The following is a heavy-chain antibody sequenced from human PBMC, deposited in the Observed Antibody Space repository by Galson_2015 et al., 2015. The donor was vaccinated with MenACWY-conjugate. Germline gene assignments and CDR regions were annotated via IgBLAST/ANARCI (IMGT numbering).Heavy chain of an antibody. J-gene: IGHJ6*03. V-gene: IGHV3-7*03. CDR3: ARARDYSFPFIDV. CDR1: GFSFSSYG. CDR2: VRQDEGEK. Sequence: SLRLSCAASGFSFSSYGMSWVRLAPGKGLEWVAYVRQDEGEKNYVDSVKGRFTISRDNAKKSLYLQMKSLRGEDTAIYYCARARDYSFPFIDVWGKGTTVTVSS.